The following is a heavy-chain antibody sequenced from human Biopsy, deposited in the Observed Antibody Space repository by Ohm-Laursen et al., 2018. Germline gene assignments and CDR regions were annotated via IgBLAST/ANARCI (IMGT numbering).Heavy chain of an antibody. D-gene: IGHD3-10*01. CDR3: VKDIRRYFYGMDI. Sequence: SLRLSCTASDFTFDDYAMSWVRQRPGRGLEWVSGITWNSGHIAYADSVKGRFTISRDNAKNVLWLQMNSLRVDDTAMYYCVKDIRRYFYGMDIWGQGTTVTVS. CDR1: DFTFDDYA. CDR2: ITWNSGHI. V-gene: IGHV3-9*01. J-gene: IGHJ6*02.